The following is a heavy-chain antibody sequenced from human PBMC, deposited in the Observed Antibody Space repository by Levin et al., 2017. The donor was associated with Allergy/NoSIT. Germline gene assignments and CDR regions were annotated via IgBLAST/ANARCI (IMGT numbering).Heavy chain of an antibody. V-gene: IGHV6-1*01. CDR2: TYYRSKWIN. J-gene: IGHJ6*02. CDR3: ARDLIVTTISGLDV. D-gene: IGHD5-12*01. CDR1: GDSVSSNRAT. Sequence: SQTLSLPCVISGDSVSSNRATWHWIRQSPSRGLEWLGRTYYRSKWINDYAVSVRSRITIKPDTSKNHFSLQLKSVTPEDTAVYYCARDLIVTTISGLDVWGQGTTVTVSS.